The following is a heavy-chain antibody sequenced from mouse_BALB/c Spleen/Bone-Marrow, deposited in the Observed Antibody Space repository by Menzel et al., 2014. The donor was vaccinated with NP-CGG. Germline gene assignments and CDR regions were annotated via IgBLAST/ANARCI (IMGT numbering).Heavy chain of an antibody. CDR2: IDPSDSYT. Sequence: VQLQQSGAELVKPGASVKLSCKASGYTFTSYWMHWVKQRPGQGLEWIGEIDPSDSYTNYNQKFKGKATLTVDKSSSTAYMQLSSLTSEDSAVYCCARGGNGYDGYWCFDVWGAGTTVTVSS. J-gene: IGHJ1*01. CDR3: ARGGNGYDGYWCFDV. V-gene: IGHV1-69*02. CDR1: GYTFTSYW. D-gene: IGHD2-2*01.